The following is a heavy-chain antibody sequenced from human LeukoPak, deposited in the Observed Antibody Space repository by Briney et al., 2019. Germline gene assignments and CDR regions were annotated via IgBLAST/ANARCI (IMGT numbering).Heavy chain of an antibody. D-gene: IGHD1-1*01. V-gene: IGHV3-23*01. Sequence: GSLRLSCAASGFTFSSYAMSWVRQAPGKGLEWVSAISGSGGSTYYADSVKGRFTISRDNSKNTLYLQMNSLRAEDTAVYYCAKDMLGSQWRTGMGAFDIWGQGTMVTVSS. CDR1: GFTFSSYA. J-gene: IGHJ3*02. CDR3: AKDMLGSQWRTGMGAFDI. CDR2: ISGSGGST.